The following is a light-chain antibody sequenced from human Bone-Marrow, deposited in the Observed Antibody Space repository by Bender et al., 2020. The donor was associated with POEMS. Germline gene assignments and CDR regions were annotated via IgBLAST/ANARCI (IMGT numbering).Light chain of an antibody. CDR3: QSAASSSTPWV. CDR1: ALPSQY. V-gene: IGLV3-25*03. CDR2: KDV. Sequence: SYELSQPPSVSVSPGQTARITCSGDALPSQYAYWFQQKAGQAPVLVIYKDVERPSGIPERFAGSTSGTTVTLTIIGVQAEDEADYYCQSAASSSTPWVFGGGTKLTVL. J-gene: IGLJ3*02.